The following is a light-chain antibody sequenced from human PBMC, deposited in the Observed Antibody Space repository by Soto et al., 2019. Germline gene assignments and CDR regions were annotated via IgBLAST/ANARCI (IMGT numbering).Light chain of an antibody. V-gene: IGKV1-39*01. J-gene: IGKJ1*01. CDR2: AAS. Sequence: DLQMTQSPSSLSASVGDRVTITCRSSQSISSYLNWYQQKPGKAPKLLIYAASSLQSGVPSRFSGSGSGTDFTLTIRSLQPEDFETYYCQQSYSTVWTFGQGTKVEIK. CDR1: QSISSY. CDR3: QQSYSTVWT.